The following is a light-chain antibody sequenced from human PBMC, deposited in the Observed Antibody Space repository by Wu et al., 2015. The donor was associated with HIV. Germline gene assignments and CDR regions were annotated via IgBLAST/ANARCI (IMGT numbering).Light chain of an antibody. V-gene: IGKV1-27*01. CDR3: QKYNTAPWT. J-gene: IGKJ1*01. CDR2: LHP. Sequence: SQFLVWYQQKPGKPYLTVLYLLLHPTCNQGSPISVSGSGSGTDFTLTISSLQPEDVATYYCQKYNTAPWTFGQGTKVEMK. CDR1: SQF.